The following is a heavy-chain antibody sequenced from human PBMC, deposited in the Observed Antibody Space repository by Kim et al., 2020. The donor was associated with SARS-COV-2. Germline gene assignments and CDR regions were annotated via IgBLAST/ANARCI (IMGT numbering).Heavy chain of an antibody. CDR3: ARGRGYCSGGSCYRLYYYYGMDV. CDR1: GGSFSGYY. D-gene: IGHD2-15*01. CDR2: INHSGST. Sequence: SETLSLTCAVYGGSFSGYYWSWIRQPPGKGLEWIGEINHSGSTNYSPSLKSRVTISVDTSKNQFSLKLSSVTAADTAVYYCARGRGYCSGGSCYRLYYYYGMDVWGQGTTVTVSS. V-gene: IGHV4-34*01. J-gene: IGHJ6*02.